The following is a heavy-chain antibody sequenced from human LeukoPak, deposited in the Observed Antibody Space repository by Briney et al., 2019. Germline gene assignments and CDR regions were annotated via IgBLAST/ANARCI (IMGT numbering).Heavy chain of an antibody. Sequence: KPSGTLSLTCAVSGASISSNNWWSWVRQPPGKGLEWIGEIYHSGSTDYNPSLESRVTISVDKSKNQFSLKLSSVTAADTAVYYCARGFYGSGSYSSPGFHAFDVWGQGTMVTVSS. V-gene: IGHV4-4*02. CDR1: GASISSNNW. D-gene: IGHD3-10*01. CDR2: IYHSGST. CDR3: ARGFYGSGSYSSPGFHAFDV. J-gene: IGHJ3*01.